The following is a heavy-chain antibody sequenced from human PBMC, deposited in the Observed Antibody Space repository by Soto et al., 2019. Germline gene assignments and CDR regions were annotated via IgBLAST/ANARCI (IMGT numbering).Heavy chain of an antibody. CDR2: ISSSSSYI. CDR1: GFTFSSYS. V-gene: IGHV3-21*01. J-gene: IGHJ6*02. D-gene: IGHD1-26*01. Sequence: GGSLGLSCAASGFTFSSYSMNWVRQAPGKGLEWVSSISSSSSYIYYADSVKGRFTISRDNAKNSLYLQMNSLRAEDTAVYYCARGGSGSYYYYYGMDVWGQGTTVTVSS. CDR3: ARGGSGSYYYYYGMDV.